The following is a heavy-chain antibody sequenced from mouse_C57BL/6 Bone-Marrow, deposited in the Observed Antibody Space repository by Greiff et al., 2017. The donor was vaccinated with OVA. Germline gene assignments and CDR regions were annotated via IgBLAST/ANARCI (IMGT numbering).Heavy chain of an antibody. D-gene: IGHD2-4*01. CDR2: IYPGDGDT. V-gene: IGHV1-82*01. CDR1: GYAFTSSW. CDR3: ARADYYDYPIDY. J-gene: IGHJ2*01. Sequence: VQLQQSGPELVKPGASVKISCKASGYAFTSSWMNWVKQRPGKGLEWIGRIYPGDGDTNYNGKFKGKATLTADKSSSTAYMQLSSLTSEDSAVYFCARADYYDYPIDYWGQGTTLTVSS.